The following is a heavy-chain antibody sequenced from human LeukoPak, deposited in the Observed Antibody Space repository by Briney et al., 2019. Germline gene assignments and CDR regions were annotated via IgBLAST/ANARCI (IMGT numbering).Heavy chain of an antibody. D-gene: IGHD6-13*01. CDR1: GFTLSNYW. CDR3: AKDQRGIAAAFDY. CDR2: IKPDGSAK. V-gene: IGHV3-7*01. J-gene: IGHJ4*02. Sequence: GGSLRLSCAVSGFTLSNYWMSWIRQAPGKGLEWVANIKPDGSAKNYVDSVKGRFTISRDDAKNSLYLQMNSLRAEDTAVYYCAKDQRGIAAAFDYWGQGTLVTVSS.